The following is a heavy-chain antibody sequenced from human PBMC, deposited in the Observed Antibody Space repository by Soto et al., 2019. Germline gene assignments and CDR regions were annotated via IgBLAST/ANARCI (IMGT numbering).Heavy chain of an antibody. CDR3: AILHGEGYGDSDDAFDI. J-gene: IGHJ3*02. V-gene: IGHV3-30-3*01. CDR1: GFTFSSYA. Sequence: GGSLRLSCAASGFTFSSYAMHWVRQAPGKGLEWVAVISYDGSNKYYADSVKGRFTISRDNSKNTLYLQMNSLRAEDTAVYYCAILHGEGYGDSDDAFDIWGQGTMVTVSS. D-gene: IGHD4-17*01. CDR2: ISYDGSNK.